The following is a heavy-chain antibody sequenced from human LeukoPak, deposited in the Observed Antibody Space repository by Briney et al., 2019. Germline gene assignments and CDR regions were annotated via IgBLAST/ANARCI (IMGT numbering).Heavy chain of an antibody. D-gene: IGHD6-19*01. Sequence: TLSLTCTVSGGSISSYYWSWIRQPPGKALEWLARIDWDDDKYYSTSLKTRLTISKDTSKNQVVLTMTNMDPVDTATYYCARIRYSSGWYGGHWFDPWGQGTLVTVSS. CDR2: IDWDDDK. CDR1: GGSISSYYW. V-gene: IGHV2-70*11. J-gene: IGHJ5*02. CDR3: ARIRYSSGWYGGHWFDP.